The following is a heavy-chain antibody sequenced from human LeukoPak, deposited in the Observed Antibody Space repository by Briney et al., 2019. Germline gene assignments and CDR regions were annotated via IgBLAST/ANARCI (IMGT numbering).Heavy chain of an antibody. V-gene: IGHV3-7*01. D-gene: IGHD5-12*01. CDR1: GFTFSTYW. J-gene: IGHJ5*02. CDR3: ARDEYIVSGYDQYNWFDP. CDR2: IKQDGSDQ. Sequence: GGSLRLSCAASGFTFSTYWMSWVRQAPGKGLEWVSNIKQDGSDQYYVDSVKGRFTISRDNAKNSLYLQMNSLRAEDTAVYYCARDEYIVSGYDQYNWFDPWGQGTLVTVSS.